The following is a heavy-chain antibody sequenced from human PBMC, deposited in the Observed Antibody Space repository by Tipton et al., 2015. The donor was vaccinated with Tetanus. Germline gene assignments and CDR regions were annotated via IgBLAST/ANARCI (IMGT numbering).Heavy chain of an antibody. CDR3: ARDLTGYSSGWYWFDP. J-gene: IGHJ5*02. V-gene: IGHV4-39*07. CDR1: GGSISSSSYH. Sequence: TLSLTCTVSGGSISSSSYHWGWIRQPPGKGLEWIGSIYYSGSTYYNPSLKSRVTISVDTSKNQFSLKLSSVTAADTAVYYCARDLTGYSSGWYWFDPWGQGTLVTVSS. D-gene: IGHD6-19*01. CDR2: IYYSGST.